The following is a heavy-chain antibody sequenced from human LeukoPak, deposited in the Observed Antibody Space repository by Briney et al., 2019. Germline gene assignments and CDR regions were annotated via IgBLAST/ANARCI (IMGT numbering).Heavy chain of an antibody. CDR3: ASLTTVTTFSYYYGMDV. CDR1: GFTVSSNY. Sequence: PGGSLRLSCAASGFTVSSNYMSWVRQAPGEGLEWVSVIYSGGSTYYADSVKGRFTISRDNSKNTLYLQMNSLRAEDTAVYYCASLTTVTTFSYYYGMDVWGQGTTVTVSS. CDR2: IYSGGST. J-gene: IGHJ6*02. V-gene: IGHV3-66*01. D-gene: IGHD4-17*01.